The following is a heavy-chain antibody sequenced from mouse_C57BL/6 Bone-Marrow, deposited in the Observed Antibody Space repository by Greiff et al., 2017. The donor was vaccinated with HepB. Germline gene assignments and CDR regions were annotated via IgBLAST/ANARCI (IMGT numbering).Heavy chain of an antibody. Sequence: VNVVESGPELVKPGASVKISCKASGYAFSSSWMNWVKQRPGKGLEWIGRIYPGDGDTNYNGKFKGKATLTADKSSSTAYMQLSSLTSEDSAVYFCAREAEFITTVVATDFDVWGTGTTVTVSS. CDR3: AREAEFITTVVATDFDV. D-gene: IGHD1-1*01. J-gene: IGHJ1*03. V-gene: IGHV1-82*01. CDR2: IYPGDGDT. CDR1: GYAFSSSW.